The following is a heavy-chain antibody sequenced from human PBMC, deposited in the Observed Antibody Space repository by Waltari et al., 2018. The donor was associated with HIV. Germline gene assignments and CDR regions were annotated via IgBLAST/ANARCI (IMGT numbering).Heavy chain of an antibody. V-gene: IGHV4-34*01. CDR3: ARYFPPTGHPNPNVYTYGVDL. CDR1: GESLSGYY. CDR2: VNHSGDT. Sequence: QVQLQQWGTGLLKPSETLSLSCGVTGESLSGYYWTWIRQPPGKRLEWIGEVNHSGDTKYNPARKSLVTMSVDASTDQFSLKLISVTAADTAVYYCARYFPPTGHPNPNVYTYGVDLWGQGTTVTVSS. J-gene: IGHJ6*02. D-gene: IGHD2-2*02.